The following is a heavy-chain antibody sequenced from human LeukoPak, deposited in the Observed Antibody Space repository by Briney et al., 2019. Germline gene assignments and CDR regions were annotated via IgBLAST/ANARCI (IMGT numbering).Heavy chain of an antibody. CDR3: ARDKQLWSLGDYYYGMDV. CDR1: GFTFSSYA. V-gene: IGHV3-30*04. J-gene: IGHJ6*04. Sequence: QSGGSLRLSCAASGFTFSSYAMHWVRQAPGKGLEWVAVISYDGSNKYYADSVKGRFTISRDNSKNTLYLQMNSLRAEDTAVYYCARDKQLWSLGDYYYGMDVWGKGTTVTVSS. CDR2: ISYDGSNK. D-gene: IGHD5-18*01.